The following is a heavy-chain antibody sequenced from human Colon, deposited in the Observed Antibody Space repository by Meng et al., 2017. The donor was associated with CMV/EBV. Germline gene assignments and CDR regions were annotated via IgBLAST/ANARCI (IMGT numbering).Heavy chain of an antibody. J-gene: IGHJ6*02. CDR1: GFTFSSYW. Sequence: GGSLRLSCAASGFTFSSYWMSWVRQAPGKGLEWVANIKQDGSEKYYVDSVKGRFTISRDNAKNSLYLQMNSLRAEDTALYYCARDMYSSSWSDYGMDVWGQGTTVTVSS. CDR3: ARDMYSSSWSDYGMDV. V-gene: IGHV3-7*03. D-gene: IGHD6-13*01. CDR2: IKQDGSEK.